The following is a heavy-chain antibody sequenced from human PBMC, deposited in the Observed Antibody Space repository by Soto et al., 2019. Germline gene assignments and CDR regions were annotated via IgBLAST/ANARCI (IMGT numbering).Heavy chain of an antibody. V-gene: IGHV4-59*01. J-gene: IGHJ4*02. D-gene: IGHD3-10*01. CDR3: ASIDYGSGSYYNGGYFDY. Sequence: SETLSLTCTVSGGSISSYYWSWIRQPPGKGLEWIGYIYYSGSTNYNPSLKSRVTISVDTSKNQFSLKLSSVTAADTAVYYCASIDYGSGSYYNGGYFDYWGQGTLVTVSS. CDR2: IYYSGST. CDR1: GGSISSYY.